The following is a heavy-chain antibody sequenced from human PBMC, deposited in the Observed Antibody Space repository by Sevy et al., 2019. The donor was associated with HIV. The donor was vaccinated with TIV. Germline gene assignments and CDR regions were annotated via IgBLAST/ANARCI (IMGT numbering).Heavy chain of an antibody. CDR2: IYYSGNT. CDR1: AGSISSSNYY. J-gene: IGHJ5*02. Sequence: SETLSLTCTVSAGSISSSNYYWGWIRQPPGKGLEWIGSIYYSGNTYYNPSLKSRVTISVDTSKNQFSLKVSSVTAADTAVFYCARLSRYSSGWFWFDPWGHGTLVTVSS. CDR3: ARLSRYSSGWFWFDP. D-gene: IGHD6-19*01. V-gene: IGHV4-39*01.